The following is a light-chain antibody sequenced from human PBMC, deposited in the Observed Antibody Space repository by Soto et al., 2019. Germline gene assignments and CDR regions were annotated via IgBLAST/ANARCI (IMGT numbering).Light chain of an antibody. CDR2: GAS. Sequence: EIVMTQSPATLSVSPGERVTLSCRASQSVSSYLAWYQQKPGQAPRLLIYGASTMATGIAARFSGSGSGTEFTLTISSLQSEDFAVYYCQQYNNWPGWAFGQGTKVEI. V-gene: IGKV3-15*01. CDR1: QSVSSY. J-gene: IGKJ1*01. CDR3: QQYNNWPGWA.